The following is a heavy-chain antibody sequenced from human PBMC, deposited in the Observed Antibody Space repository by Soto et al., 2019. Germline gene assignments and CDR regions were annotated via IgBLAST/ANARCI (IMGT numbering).Heavy chain of an antibody. V-gene: IGHV1-18*04. D-gene: IGHD2-21*02. CDR2: ISAYNGKT. CDR3: ARARGERRGCGGDGYSPYYYYGMNV. J-gene: IGHJ6*04. CDR1: GYPFTSYG. Sequence: ASVKVSCKASGYPFTSYGISWVRKAPGQGPEWRGWISAYNGKTNYAQKLQCRVTMNTDTSTSTAYMELRSLRSDDTAVYYCARARGERRGCGGDGYSPYYYYGMNVWGKGTTVTVSS.